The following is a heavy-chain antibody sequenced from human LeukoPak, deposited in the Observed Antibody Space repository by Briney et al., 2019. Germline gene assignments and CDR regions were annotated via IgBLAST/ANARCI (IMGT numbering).Heavy chain of an antibody. J-gene: IGHJ4*02. V-gene: IGHV1-18*01. CDR3: ARDSGSSWWSKGAAPQAY. Sequence: ASVKVSCKASGYTFTSYGISWVRQAPGQGLEWMGWISAYNGNTNYAQELQGRVTMTTDTSTSTAYMELRSLRSDDTAVYYCARDSGSSWWSKGAAPQAYWGQGTLVTVSS. CDR2: ISAYNGNT. CDR1: GYTFTSYG. D-gene: IGHD6-13*01.